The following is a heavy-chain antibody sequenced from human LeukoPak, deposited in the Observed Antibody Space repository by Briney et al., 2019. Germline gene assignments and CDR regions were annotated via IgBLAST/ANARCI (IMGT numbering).Heavy chain of an antibody. CDR2: IIPIFGTA. CDR1: GGTFSSYA. V-gene: IGHV1-69*06. D-gene: IGHD2-21*02. Sequence: GASVKVSCKASGGTFSSYAISWVRQAPGQGLEWMGGIIPIFGTANYAQKFQGRVTITADTSTSTAYMELRSLRSDDTAVYYCARDVASKVTDIHWFDPWGQGTLVTVSS. CDR3: ARDVASKVTDIHWFDP. J-gene: IGHJ5*02.